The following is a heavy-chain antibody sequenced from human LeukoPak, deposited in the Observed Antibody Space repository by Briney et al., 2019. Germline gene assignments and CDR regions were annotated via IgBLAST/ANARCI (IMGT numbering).Heavy chain of an antibody. CDR1: GGTFSSYA. D-gene: IGHD2-21*01. V-gene: IGHV1-69*04. CDR3: ARDMVVVVIPTGANYFDY. J-gene: IGHJ4*02. Sequence: SVKVSCKASGGTFSSYAISWVRQAPGQGLEWMGRIIPILGIANYAQKFQGRVTITADKSTSTAYMELSSLRSEDTAVYYCARDMVVVVIPTGANYFDYWGQGTLVTVSS. CDR2: IIPILGIA.